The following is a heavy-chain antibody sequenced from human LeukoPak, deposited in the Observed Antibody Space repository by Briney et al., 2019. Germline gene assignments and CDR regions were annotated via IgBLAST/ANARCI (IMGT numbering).Heavy chain of an antibody. J-gene: IGHJ4*02. V-gene: IGHV3-21*01. CDR2: ILSTSNYV. CDR1: GFTFSTYE. CDR3: AKSHGYSYGFDY. D-gene: IGHD5-18*01. Sequence: GGSLRLSCAASGFTFSTYEMNWVRQAPGKGLEWVASILSTSNYVYYADSVKGRFTISRDNSKNTLYLQMNSLRAEDTAVYYCAKSHGYSYGFDYWAQGTLVTVSS.